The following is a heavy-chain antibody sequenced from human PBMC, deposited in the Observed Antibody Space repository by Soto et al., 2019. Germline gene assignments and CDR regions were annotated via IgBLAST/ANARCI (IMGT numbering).Heavy chain of an antibody. CDR3: ARELTIFGVVSISLISACDI. CDR1: GYTFTGYY. D-gene: IGHD3-3*01. Sequence: AASVKVSCKASGYTFTGYYMHWVRQAPGQGLEWMGWINPNSGGTNYAQKFQGWVTMTRDTSISTAYMELSRLRSDDTAVYYCARELTIFGVVSISLISACDIWGQGTMVTV. J-gene: IGHJ3*02. CDR2: INPNSGGT. V-gene: IGHV1-2*04.